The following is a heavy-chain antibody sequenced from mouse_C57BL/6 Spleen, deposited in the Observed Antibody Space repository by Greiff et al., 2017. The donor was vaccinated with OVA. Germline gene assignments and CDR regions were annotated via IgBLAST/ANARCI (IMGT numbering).Heavy chain of an antibody. Sequence: QVQLQQPGAELVKPGASVKVSCKASGYTFTSYWMHWVKQRPGQGLEWIGRIHPSDSDTTSNQKFKGKATLTVDKSSSTAYMQLSSLTSEDSAVYYCAIPYDYDGGAWFAYWGQGTLVTVSA. V-gene: IGHV1-74*01. J-gene: IGHJ3*01. CDR2: IHPSDSDT. CDR1: GYTFTSYW. CDR3: AIPYDYDGGAWFAY. D-gene: IGHD2-4*01.